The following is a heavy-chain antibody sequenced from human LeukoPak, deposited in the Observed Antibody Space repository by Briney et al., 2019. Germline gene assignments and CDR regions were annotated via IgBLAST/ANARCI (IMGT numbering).Heavy chain of an antibody. CDR2: MSKSGDSV. CDR1: GFTFSSYA. J-gene: IGHJ4*02. V-gene: IGHV3-48*03. D-gene: IGHD1-26*01. CDR3: ARVRGSFSEDY. Sequence: GGSLRLPCAASGFTFSSYAMSWVRQAPGKGLEWISYMSKSGDSVDYADFVQGRFTMSRDNAKNSLFLQMNSLRVDDTARYYCARVRGSFSEDYWGQGTLVIVSS.